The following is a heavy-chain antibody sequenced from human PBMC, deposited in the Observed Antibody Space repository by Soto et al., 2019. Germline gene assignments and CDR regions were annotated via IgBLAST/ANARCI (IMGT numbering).Heavy chain of an antibody. V-gene: IGHV1-69*01. J-gene: IGHJ6*02. Sequence: QVQLVQSGAEVKKPGSSVKVSCKASGGTFSSYAISWVRQAPGQGLEWMGGTNPISDTPNYAQKLQGKVTITADESTSTAYKELSSLRSEDTAVYYCARSQGSSTSLEIYYYYYYGMDVWGQGTTVTVSS. CDR2: TNPISDTP. CDR1: GGTFSSYA. CDR3: ARSQGSSTSLEIYYYYYYGMDV. D-gene: IGHD2-2*01.